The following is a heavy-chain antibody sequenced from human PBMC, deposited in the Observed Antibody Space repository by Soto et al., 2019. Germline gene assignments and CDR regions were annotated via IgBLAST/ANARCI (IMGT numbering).Heavy chain of an antibody. CDR3: ARSIAARAFDY. V-gene: IGHV3-48*03. J-gene: IGHJ4*02. CDR1: GFTFSSYE. Sequence: EVQLVESGGGLVQPGGSLRLSCAAPGFTFSSYEMNWVRQAPGKGLEWVSYISSSGSTIYYADSVKGRFTISRDNAKNSLYLQMNSLRAEDTAVYYCARSIAARAFDYWGQGTLVTVSS. CDR2: ISSSGSTI. D-gene: IGHD6-6*01.